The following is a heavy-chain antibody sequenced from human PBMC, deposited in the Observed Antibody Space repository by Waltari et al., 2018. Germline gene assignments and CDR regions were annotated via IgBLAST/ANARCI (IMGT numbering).Heavy chain of an antibody. V-gene: IGHV4-4*02. J-gene: IGHJ6*02. Sequence: QVQLQESGPGLVKPSGTLSLTCAVSGGSLSSSNWWRWVRQPPGKGREWIGEIYHSGSTNDNPSLKSRVTISVDKSKNQFSLKLSSVTAADTAVYYCARDRRGATYYYYYGMDVWGQGTTVTVSS. CDR2: IYHSGST. CDR1: GGSLSSSNW. CDR3: ARDRRGATYYYYYGMDV. D-gene: IGHD3-10*01.